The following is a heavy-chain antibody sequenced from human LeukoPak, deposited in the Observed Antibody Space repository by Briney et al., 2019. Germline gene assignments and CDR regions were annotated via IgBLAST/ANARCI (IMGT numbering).Heavy chain of an antibody. CDR3: ARVKPYSAPYYFDY. CDR1: GYSFTSYD. CDR2: INPNSGGT. V-gene: IGHV1-2*02. J-gene: IGHJ4*02. D-gene: IGHD2-15*01. Sequence: ASVKVSCKTSGYSFTSYDINWVRQAPGQGLEWMGWINPNSGGTNYAQKFQGRVTMTRDTSISTAYMELSRLRSDDTAVYYCARVKPYSAPYYFDYWGQGTLVTVSS.